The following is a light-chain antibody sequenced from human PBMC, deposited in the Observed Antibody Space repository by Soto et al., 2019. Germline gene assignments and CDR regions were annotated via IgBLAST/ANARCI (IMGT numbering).Light chain of an antibody. Sequence: ETVMTQSPGTLSLSPGERATLSCRASQSVSSGYLAWYQQKPGQAPRLLIFGASNRATGIPDRFTGSGSGTDVALTIGRLEPEDFAVYYCQQYGISQNTFGQGTILEIK. J-gene: IGKJ2*01. CDR2: GAS. CDR3: QQYGISQNT. CDR1: QSVSSGY. V-gene: IGKV3-20*01.